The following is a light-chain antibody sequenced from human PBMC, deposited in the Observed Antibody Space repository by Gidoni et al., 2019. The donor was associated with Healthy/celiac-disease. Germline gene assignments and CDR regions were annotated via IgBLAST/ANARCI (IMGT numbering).Light chain of an antibody. CDR1: QGISNS. J-gene: IGKJ4*01. CDR3: QQYYSTSALT. CDR2: AAS. Sequence: DIQMTQSPSSLSASVGDRVTITCRASQGISNSLAWYQQKPGKAPKLLLYAASRLESGVPSRFSGSGSGTDYTLTISSLQPEDFATYYCQQYYSTSALTFGGXTKVEIK. V-gene: IGKV1-NL1*01.